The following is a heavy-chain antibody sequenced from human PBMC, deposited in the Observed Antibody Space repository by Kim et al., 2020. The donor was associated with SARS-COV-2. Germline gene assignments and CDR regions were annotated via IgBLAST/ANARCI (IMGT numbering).Heavy chain of an antibody. CDR2: ISYDGSKK. J-gene: IGHJ1*01. CDR1: GFTFSSYA. Sequence: GGSLRLSCAASGFTFSSYAMHWVRQAPGKGLERVAVISYDGSKKYYADSVNGRFTTSRDNSKNTLYLQMNNLRGEDTAVYYCARDYSTTTGTYLQHWGQG. CDR3: ARDYSTTTGTYLQH. D-gene: IGHD6-13*01. V-gene: IGHV3-30*04.